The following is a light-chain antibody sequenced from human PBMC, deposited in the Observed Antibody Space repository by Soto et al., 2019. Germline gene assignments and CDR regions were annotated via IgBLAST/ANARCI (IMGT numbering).Light chain of an antibody. CDR1: QSISSW. V-gene: IGKV1-5*01. Sequence: DIQMTQSPSTLSASVGDRVTITCRASQSISSWLAWYQQKPGKAPKLLIYDDSSLESGVPSRFSGSGSETQFTLTITSRQPHDFASYYCQQYNSYSPITFGQGTRLEIK. CDR2: DDS. CDR3: QQYNSYSPIT. J-gene: IGKJ5*01.